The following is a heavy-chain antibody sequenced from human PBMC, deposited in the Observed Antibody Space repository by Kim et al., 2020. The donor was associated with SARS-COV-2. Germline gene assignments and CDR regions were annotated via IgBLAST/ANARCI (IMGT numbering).Heavy chain of an antibody. CDR2: ITWNGRDL. CDR1: GFAFDDYA. J-gene: IGHJ1*01. Sequence: GGSLRLSCAASGFAFDDYAMHWVRQSPGKGLEWVSGITWNGRDLGYADSVRGRFIISRDNAKNSLSLEMNSLQPEDTAFYYCTKDMDASGIAADGYFQHCGQGTLGTVS. D-gene: IGHD3-10*01. V-gene: IGHV3-9*01. CDR3: TKDMDASGIAADGYFQH.